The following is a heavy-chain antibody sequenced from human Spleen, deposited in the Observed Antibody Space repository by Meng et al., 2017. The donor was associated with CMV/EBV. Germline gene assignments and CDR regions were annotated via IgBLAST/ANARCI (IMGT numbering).Heavy chain of an antibody. V-gene: IGHV4-31*02. CDR2: IYYSGGT. J-gene: IGHJ4*02. Sequence: GSISSAGYSSTSIRPHPGEGLEWIDKIYYSGGTSYNPSLNSRVPISLDMSKNEFSLKLTSVTVADTAEYYCATLRRYHYGHSGYRDYWGQGTLVTVSS. CDR3: ATLRRYHYGHSGYRDY. D-gene: IGHD3-10*01. CDR1: GSISSAGYS.